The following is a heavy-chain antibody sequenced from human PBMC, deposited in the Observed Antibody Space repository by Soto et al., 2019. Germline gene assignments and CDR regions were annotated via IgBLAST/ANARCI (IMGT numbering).Heavy chain of an antibody. Sequence: QVQLVQSGADMKKPGASVKVSCKASGYTFTNHDINWVRQVPGQGLEWMGWMIPDSGRTRYAQKFQGRVSLTRNMSSSTAYMELTSLKSEDSAVYYCARGDQFGFGVDFWGQGTLVTVSS. CDR1: GYTFTNHD. D-gene: IGHD3-10*01. J-gene: IGHJ4*02. CDR3: ARGDQFGFGVDF. CDR2: MIPDSGRT. V-gene: IGHV1-8*01.